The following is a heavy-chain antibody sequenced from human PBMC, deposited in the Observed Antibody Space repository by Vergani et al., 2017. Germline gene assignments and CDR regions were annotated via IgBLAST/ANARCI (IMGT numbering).Heavy chain of an antibody. CDR3: ARGPKGYSSGWYLVY. D-gene: IGHD6-19*01. CDR2: ISAYNGNT. V-gene: IGHV1-18*01. J-gene: IGHJ4*02. CDR1: GYTFTSYG. Sequence: QVQLVQSGAEVKKPGASVKVSCKASGYTFTSYGISWVRQAPGQGLEWMGWISAYNGNTNYAQKLQGRVTMTTDTSTSTAYMELSRLRSDDTAVYYCARGPKGYSSGWYLVYWGQGTLVTVSS.